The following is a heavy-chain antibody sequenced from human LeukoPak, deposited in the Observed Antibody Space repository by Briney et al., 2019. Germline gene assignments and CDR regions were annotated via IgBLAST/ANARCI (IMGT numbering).Heavy chain of an antibody. CDR3: ARDSEYYYGSGSYSSGIDV. V-gene: IGHV4-31*03. D-gene: IGHD3-10*01. Sequence: PSETLSLTCTVSGGSITSGGYYWSWIRQHPGKGLEWIGYMYYSGSTYYNPSLKSRVTISVDRSKNQFSLKLSSVTAADTAVYYCARDSEYYYGSGSYSSGIDVWGQGTTVTVSS. J-gene: IGHJ6*02. CDR2: MYYSGST. CDR1: GGSITSGGYY.